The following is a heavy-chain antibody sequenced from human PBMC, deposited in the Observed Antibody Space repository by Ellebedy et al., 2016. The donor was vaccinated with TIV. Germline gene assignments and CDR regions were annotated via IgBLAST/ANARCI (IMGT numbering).Heavy chain of an antibody. V-gene: IGHV1-69*08. J-gene: IGHJ3*02. CDR2: IIPIPGTT. CDR1: GGRFSSNS. D-gene: IGHD1-26*01. CDR3: ARWEIGLALEI. Sequence: SVKVSXXASGGRFSSNSISWVRQAPGQGLEWMGRIIPIPGTTSYAQRFQGRVTIIADRLTSTLYMELSRLRPEDTAVYYCARWEIGLALEIWGQGTLVTVSS.